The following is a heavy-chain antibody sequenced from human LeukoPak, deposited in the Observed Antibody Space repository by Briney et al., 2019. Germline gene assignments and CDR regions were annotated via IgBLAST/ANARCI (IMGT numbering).Heavy chain of an antibody. CDR3: ARSRYDSSGYESSAEYFQQ. CDR2: IGIGGDT. J-gene: IGHJ1*01. Sequence: GGSLRLSCAASGFTFSDYDMHWVRQATGKALEWVSGIGIGGDTYYSGSVKGRFTISRENAKNSFYLQMSSLRAGDTAVYYCARSRYDSSGYESSAEYFQQWGQGTLVTVSS. CDR1: GFTFSDYD. V-gene: IGHV3-13*01. D-gene: IGHD3-22*01.